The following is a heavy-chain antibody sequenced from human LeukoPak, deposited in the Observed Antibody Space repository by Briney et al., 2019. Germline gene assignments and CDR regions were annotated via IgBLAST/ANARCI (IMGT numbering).Heavy chain of an antibody. CDR1: GGSFSGYY. CDR2: INHSGST. CDR3: ARTLDYSSRTSFDY. J-gene: IGHJ4*02. V-gene: IGHV4-34*01. D-gene: IGHD6-13*01. Sequence: SETLSLTCAVYGGSFSGYYWSWIRQPPGKGLEWIGEINHSGSTNYNPSLKSRVTISVDTSKNQFSLKLSSVTAADTAVYYCARTLDYSSRTSFDYWGQGTLVTVSS.